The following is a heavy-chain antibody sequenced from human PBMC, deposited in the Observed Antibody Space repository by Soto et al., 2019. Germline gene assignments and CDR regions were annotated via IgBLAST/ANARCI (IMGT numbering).Heavy chain of an antibody. CDR2: INPSGGST. D-gene: IGHD3-16*01. Sequence: ASVKVSCKASGYTFTSYCIHWVLQARGQGLEWIGIINPSGGSTTYAQKFQGRVTITRDTSTSTAYMELSSLRSEDTAVYYCAAGGEYYFDYWGQGTLVTVSS. CDR3: AAGGEYYFDY. V-gene: IGHV1-46*01. J-gene: IGHJ4*02. CDR1: GYTFTSYC.